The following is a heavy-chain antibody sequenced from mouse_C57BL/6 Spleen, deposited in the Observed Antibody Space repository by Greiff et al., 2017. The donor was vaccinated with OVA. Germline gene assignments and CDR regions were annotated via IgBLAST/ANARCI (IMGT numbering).Heavy chain of an antibody. V-gene: IGHV1-81*01. CDR3: DFYYYGSSHWYFDD. CDR1: GYTFTSYG. CDR2: IYPRSGNT. Sequence: QVQLQQSGAELARPGASVKLSCKASGYTFTSYGISWVKQRTGQGLEWIGEIYPRSGNTYYNEKFKGKATLTADKSSSTAYMELRSLTSEDSAVYFCDFYYYGSSHWYFDDWGTGTTVTVSS. D-gene: IGHD1-1*01. J-gene: IGHJ1*03.